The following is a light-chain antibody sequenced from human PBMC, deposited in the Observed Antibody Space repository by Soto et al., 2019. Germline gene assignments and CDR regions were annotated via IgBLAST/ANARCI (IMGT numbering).Light chain of an antibody. CDR2: DVN. J-gene: IGLJ2*01. Sequence: QSALTQPASVSGSPGQSITLSCTGTSSDIGGYDYVSWYQRHPGNAPKLIIYDVNNRPSGVSNRFSGSKSGNTASLTISGLQAEDEADYYCTSYASGSSHVVFGGGTQLTVL. V-gene: IGLV2-14*01. CDR1: SSDIGGYDY. CDR3: TSYASGSSHVV.